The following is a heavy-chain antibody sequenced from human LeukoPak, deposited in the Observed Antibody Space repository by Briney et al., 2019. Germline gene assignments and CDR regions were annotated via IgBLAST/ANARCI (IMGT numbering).Heavy chain of an antibody. CDR2: ISPDGTIT. Sequence: GSLRLSCAASGLTLSTYWMPWGRQGPGKGLVWVSYISPDGTITRYADSVKGRFTISRDNAKNTLYLQMNSLRAEDTAVYYCATPWSYWGQGTLVTVSS. CDR3: ATPWSY. D-gene: IGHD3-3*01. CDR1: GLTLSTYW. J-gene: IGHJ4*02. V-gene: IGHV3-74*01.